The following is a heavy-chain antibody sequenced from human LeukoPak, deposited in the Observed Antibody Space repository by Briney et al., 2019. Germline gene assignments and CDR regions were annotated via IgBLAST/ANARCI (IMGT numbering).Heavy chain of an antibody. Sequence: SQTLSLTCTVSGGSISSGGYYWSWIRQHPGKGLEWIGYIYYSGSTYCNPSLKSRVTISVDTSKNQFSLKLSSVTAADTAVYYCARVELGGMDVRGQGTTVTVSS. D-gene: IGHD1-26*01. V-gene: IGHV4-31*03. CDR1: GGSISSGGYY. CDR3: ARVELGGMDV. CDR2: IYYSGST. J-gene: IGHJ6*02.